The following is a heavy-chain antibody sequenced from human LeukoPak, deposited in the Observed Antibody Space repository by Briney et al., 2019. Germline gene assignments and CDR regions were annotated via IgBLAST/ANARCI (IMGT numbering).Heavy chain of an antibody. Sequence: GGSLRLPCAVSGFSLSDYYMNWVRQAPGKGLERISYVTSTGRSTNYADSVKGRFTISRDSAKNSVSLQLSSLTAEDTAVYYCARGRRGSYYTFQVWGQGTLVSV. V-gene: IGHV3-11*01. CDR2: VTSTGRST. CDR3: ARGRRGSYYTFQV. J-gene: IGHJ4*02. D-gene: IGHD3-16*01. CDR1: GFSLSDYY.